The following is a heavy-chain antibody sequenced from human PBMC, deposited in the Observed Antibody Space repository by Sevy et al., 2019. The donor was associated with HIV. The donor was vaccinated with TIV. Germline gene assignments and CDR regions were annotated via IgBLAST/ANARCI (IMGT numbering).Heavy chain of an antibody. D-gene: IGHD4-4*01. Sequence: GGSLRLSCAASGFTFTSYSMNWVRQAPGKGLEWVSSTSSYSSYIYYADSVKGRFTISRDNAKNSLYLQMNSLRTEDTAVYYCARDPGDYRPRRFDHWGQVILVTVSS. J-gene: IGHJ4*02. CDR3: ARDPGDYRPRRFDH. V-gene: IGHV3-21*01. CDR2: TSSYSSYI. CDR1: GFTFTSYS.